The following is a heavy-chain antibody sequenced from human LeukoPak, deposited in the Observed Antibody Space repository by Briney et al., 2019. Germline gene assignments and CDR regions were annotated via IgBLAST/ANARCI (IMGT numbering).Heavy chain of an antibody. Sequence: SETLSLTCTVSSGSISSSSYYWGWIRQPPGKGLEWIGSIYYSGSTYYNPSLKSRVTISVDTSKNQFSLKLSSVTAADTAVYYCAQSHSRLGELPHTWGQGTLVTVSS. CDR1: SGSISSSSYY. CDR2: IYYSGST. D-gene: IGHD3-10*01. CDR3: AQSHSRLGELPHT. J-gene: IGHJ5*02. V-gene: IGHV4-39*01.